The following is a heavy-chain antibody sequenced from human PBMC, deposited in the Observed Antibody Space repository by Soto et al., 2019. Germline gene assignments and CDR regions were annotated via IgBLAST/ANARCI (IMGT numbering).Heavy chain of an antibody. D-gene: IGHD5-12*01. CDR2: ISWNSGSI. V-gene: IGHV3-9*01. Sequence: EVQLVESGGGLVQPGRSLRLSCAASGFTFDDYAMHWVRQAPGKGLEWVSGISWNSGSIGYADSVKGRFTISRDNAKNALYLQMNSLRAEDTALYYCAKSVIVATTLFDYWGQGTLGTVSS. J-gene: IGHJ4*02. CDR3: AKSVIVATTLFDY. CDR1: GFTFDDYA.